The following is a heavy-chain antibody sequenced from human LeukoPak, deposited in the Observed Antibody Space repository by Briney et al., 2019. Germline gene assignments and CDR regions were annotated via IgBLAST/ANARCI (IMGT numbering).Heavy chain of an antibody. CDR2: IKSKTDGGTT. V-gene: IGHV3-15*01. D-gene: IGHD5-18*01. J-gene: IGHJ4*02. Sequence: GGSLRLSCVASGFTFSNAWMSWVRQAPGKGLEWVGRIKSKTDGGTTDYAAPVKGRFTISRDDSKNTLSLQINSLKTEDTAVYYGTTDPLGGTPAMDSFEHWARGTLVTVSS. CDR3: TTDPLGGTPAMDSFEH. CDR1: GFTFSNAW.